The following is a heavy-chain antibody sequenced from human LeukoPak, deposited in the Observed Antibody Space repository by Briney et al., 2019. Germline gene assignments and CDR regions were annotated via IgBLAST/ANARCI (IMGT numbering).Heavy chain of an antibody. CDR2: IYHSGST. J-gene: IGHJ4*02. D-gene: IGHD2-2*01. Sequence: SETLSLTRAVSGYSISSGYYWGWIRQPPGKGLEWIGSIYHSGSTYYNPSFKSRVTISVDTSKNQFSLKLSSVTAADTAVYYCARAGRDIIVVPAAIEFDYWGQGTLVTVSS. V-gene: IGHV4-38-2*01. CDR1: GYSISSGYY. CDR3: ARAGRDIIVVPAAIEFDY.